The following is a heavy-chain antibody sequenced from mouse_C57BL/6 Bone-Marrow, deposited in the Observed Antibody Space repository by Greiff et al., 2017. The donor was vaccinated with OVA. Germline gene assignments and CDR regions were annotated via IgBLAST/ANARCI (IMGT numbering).Heavy chain of an antibody. CDR2: ISNGGGST. D-gene: IGHD3-2*02. CDR3: ARQLRLGFAY. J-gene: IGHJ3*01. Sequence: EVQRVESGGGLVQPGGSLKLSCAASGFTFSDYYMYWVRQTPEKRLEWVAYISNGGGSTYYPDTVKGRFTISRDNAKNTLYLQMSRLKSEDTAMYYCARQLRLGFAYWGQGTLVTVSA. V-gene: IGHV5-12*01. CDR1: GFTFSDYY.